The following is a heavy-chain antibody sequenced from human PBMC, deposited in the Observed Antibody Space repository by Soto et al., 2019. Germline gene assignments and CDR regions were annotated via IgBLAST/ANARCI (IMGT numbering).Heavy chain of an antibody. J-gene: IGHJ4*02. CDR2: IYWNDDK. CDR3: ARAITMIVVVPFDY. D-gene: IGHD3-22*01. CDR1: GFSLSTSGVG. Sequence: QITLKESGPTLVKPTQTLTLTCTFSGFSLSTSGVGVGWIRQPPGKALEWLALIYWNDDKRYSPSLKSRLTITKDTSKNQVVLTMTNMDPVDTATYYCARAITMIVVVPFDYWGQGTLVTVSS. V-gene: IGHV2-5*01.